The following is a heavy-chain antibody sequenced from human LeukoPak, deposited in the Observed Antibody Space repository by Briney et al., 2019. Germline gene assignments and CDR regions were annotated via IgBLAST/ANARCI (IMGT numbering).Heavy chain of an antibody. V-gene: IGHV4-59*12. D-gene: IGHD6-13*01. CDR3: ARDTLIAAFDY. Sequence: SETLSLTCIVSGGSISSYYWSWIRQPPGKGLEWIGYIYYSGSTNYNPSLKSRVTISVDTSKNQFSLKLSSVTAADTGVYYCARDTLIAAFDYRGQGTLVTVSS. J-gene: IGHJ4*02. CDR1: GGSISSYY. CDR2: IYYSGST.